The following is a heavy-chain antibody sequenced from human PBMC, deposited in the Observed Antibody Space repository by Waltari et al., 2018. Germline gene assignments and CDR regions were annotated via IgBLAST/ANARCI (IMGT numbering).Heavy chain of an antibody. J-gene: IGHJ4*02. CDR1: GFTFNTYW. D-gene: IGHD3-10*01. Sequence: EVQLVESGGGLVRPGGSLRLSCAASGFTFNTYWMRWVRQAPGKGLVWVERINSEGSLISYAAAVKGRFTISRDNAKNTLYLQMNSLRAEDTAVYYCARGGGSLDYWGQGTQVTVSS. CDR2: INSEGSLI. CDR3: ARGGGSLDY. V-gene: IGHV3-74*01.